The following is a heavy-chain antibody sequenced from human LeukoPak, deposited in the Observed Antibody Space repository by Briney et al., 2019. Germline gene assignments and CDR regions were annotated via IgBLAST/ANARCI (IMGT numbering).Heavy chain of an antibody. CDR3: ARGTNGNWDY. Sequence: GGSLRLSCAASGFTFSSYSGNWVRQAPGKGLEWVSSISSDSTYIYHADSVKGRFTISRDNAKNSLYLQMNSLRAEDTAVYYCARGTNGNWDYRGQGTLVTVSS. D-gene: IGHD1-1*01. J-gene: IGHJ4*02. CDR1: GFTFSSYS. CDR2: ISSDSTYI. V-gene: IGHV3-21*04.